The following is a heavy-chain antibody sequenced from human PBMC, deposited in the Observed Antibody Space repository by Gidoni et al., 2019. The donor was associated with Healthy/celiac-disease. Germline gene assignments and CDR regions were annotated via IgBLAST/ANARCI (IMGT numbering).Heavy chain of an antibody. CDR2: ISGSGGST. CDR3: ANSYSSGRHPFDY. D-gene: IGHD6-19*01. J-gene: IGHJ4*02. CDR1: AFTSSSYA. Sequence: EVQLLESGGGLVQPGGSLRLSCAASAFTSSSYAMSWVCQAPGKGLEWVSAISGSGGSTYYADSVKGRFTISRDNSKNTLYLQMNSLRAEDTAVYYCANSYSSGRHPFDYWGQGTLVTVSS. V-gene: IGHV3-23*01.